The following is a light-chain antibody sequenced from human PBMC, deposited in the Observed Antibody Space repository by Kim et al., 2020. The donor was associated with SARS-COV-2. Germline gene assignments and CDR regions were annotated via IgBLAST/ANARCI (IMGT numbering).Light chain of an antibody. CDR3: QSYDSSTWV. CDR2: EDN. J-gene: IGLJ3*02. CDR1: SGSIASNH. Sequence: NFMLTQPHSVSESPGKTVTISCTRSSGSIASNHVQWYQQRPGSAPTTVIYEDNQRPSGVPDRFSGSIDSSSNSASLTISGLKTEDEADYYCQSYDSSTWVFGGGTQLTVL. V-gene: IGLV6-57*04.